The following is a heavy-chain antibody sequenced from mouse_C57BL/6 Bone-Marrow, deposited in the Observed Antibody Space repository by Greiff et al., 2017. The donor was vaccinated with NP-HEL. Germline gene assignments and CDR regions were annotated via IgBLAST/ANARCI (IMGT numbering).Heavy chain of an antibody. J-gene: IGHJ2*01. CDR2: IHPNSGST. D-gene: IGHD2-4*01. CDR1: GYTFTSYW. V-gene: IGHV1-64*01. Sequence: QVQLQQPGAELVKPGASVKLSCKASGYTFTSYWMHWVKQRPGQGLEWIGMIHPNSGSTNYNEKFKSKATLTVDKSSSTAYMQLSSLTSEDSAVYYCARGELYDYGIDYWGQGTTLTVSS. CDR3: ARGELYDYGIDY.